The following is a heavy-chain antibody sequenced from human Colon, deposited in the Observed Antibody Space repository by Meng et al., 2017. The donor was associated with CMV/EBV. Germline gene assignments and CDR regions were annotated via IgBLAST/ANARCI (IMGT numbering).Heavy chain of an antibody. V-gene: IGHV3-33*01. D-gene: IGHD3-16*01. CDR3: ARSSYYYSKTYFVDL. CDR1: GFTFCNYG. Sequence: SGFTFCNYGMHWVRQSPGKGLDWLAIIWYDGSNKYYADSVKGRFTISRDNSKNTVYLQMDSLTAEDTAVYYCARSSYYYSKTYFVDLWGQGTLVTVSS. CDR2: IWYDGSNK. J-gene: IGHJ5*02.